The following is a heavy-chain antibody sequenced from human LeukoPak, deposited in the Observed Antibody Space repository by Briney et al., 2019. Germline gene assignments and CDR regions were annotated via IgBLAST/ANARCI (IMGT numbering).Heavy chain of an antibody. CDR3: ARYEDSFYFHY. Sequence: GESLKISCKGSGYNFTSSWIGWVRQMPGKGLEWMGIIYPGDSDTRYSPSFQGQVTISADKSISTAYLQRSSLKASDTAMYYCARYEDSFYFHYWGQGTLVTVSS. CDR1: GYNFTSSW. D-gene: IGHD3-16*01. J-gene: IGHJ4*02. V-gene: IGHV5-51*01. CDR2: IYPGDSDT.